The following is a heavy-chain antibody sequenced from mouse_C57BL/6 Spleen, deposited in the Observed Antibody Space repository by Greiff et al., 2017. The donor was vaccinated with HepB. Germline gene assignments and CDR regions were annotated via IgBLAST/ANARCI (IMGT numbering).Heavy chain of an antibody. CDR1: GYSITSGYY. CDR2: ISYDGSN. V-gene: IGHV3-6*01. J-gene: IGHJ2*01. Sequence: EVKLMESGPGLVKPSQSLSLTCSVTGYSITSGYYWNWIRQFPGNKLEWMGYISYDGSNNYNPSLKNRISITRDTSKNQFFLKLNSVTTEDTATYYCARGAYSNPFDYWGQGTTLTVSS. D-gene: IGHD2-5*01. CDR3: ARGAYSNPFDY.